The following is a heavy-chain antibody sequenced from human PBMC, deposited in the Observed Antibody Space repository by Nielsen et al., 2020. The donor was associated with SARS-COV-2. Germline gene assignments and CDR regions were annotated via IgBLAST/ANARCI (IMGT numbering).Heavy chain of an antibody. CDR2: ILHYGGNV. CDR3: ARDAYGDLIYGMDV. D-gene: IGHD4-17*01. J-gene: IGHJ6*02. Sequence: GGSLRPSCTASGFSFLTYNMHWVRQAPGKGLEWVAAILHYGGNVYHADSVKGRFTISRDNSRNTLYLQMNTLRPEDTAVYSCARDAYGDLIYGMDVWGRGTAVTVSS. CDR1: GFSFLTYN. V-gene: IGHV3-30*04.